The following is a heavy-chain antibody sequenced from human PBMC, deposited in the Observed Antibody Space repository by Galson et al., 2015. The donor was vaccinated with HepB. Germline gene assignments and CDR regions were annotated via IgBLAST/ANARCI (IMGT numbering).Heavy chain of an antibody. CDR1: GYTFTSYY. Sequence: SVKVSCKASGYTFTSYYMHWVRQAPGQGLEWMGIINPSGGSTSYAQKFQGRVTMTRDTSTSTVYMELSSLRSEDTAVYYCARRGASAAGAYYYYYGMDVWGQGTTVTVSS. CDR3: ARRGASAAGAYYYYYGMDV. D-gene: IGHD6-13*01. CDR2: INPSGGST. V-gene: IGHV1-46*01. J-gene: IGHJ6*02.